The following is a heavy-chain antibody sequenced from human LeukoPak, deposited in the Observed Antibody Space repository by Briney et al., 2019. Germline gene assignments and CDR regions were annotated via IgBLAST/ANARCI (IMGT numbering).Heavy chain of an antibody. Sequence: GGSLRLSCAASGFTFSSYAMSWVRQAPGKGLEWVSVIYSGGNTYYADSVKGRFTISRDNSKNTLYLQMNSLRAEDTAVYYCARDVVTVAGADYWGQGTLVTVSS. D-gene: IGHD6-19*01. J-gene: IGHJ4*02. CDR2: IYSGGNT. V-gene: IGHV3-53*01. CDR3: ARDVVTVAGADY. CDR1: GFTFSSYA.